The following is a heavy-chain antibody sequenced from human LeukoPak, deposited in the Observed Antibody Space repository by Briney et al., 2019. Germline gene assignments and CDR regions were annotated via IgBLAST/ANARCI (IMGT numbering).Heavy chain of an antibody. CDR3: AREELNCGGDCFQH. J-gene: IGHJ4*02. D-gene: IGHD2-21*02. CDR2: ISDSGSGI. Sequence: GGSLRLSCASCGFTFSSFEINWVRQAPGRGLEWVSYISDSGSGIYYAESVRGRFTVSRDNAQNSLYLQMNSLRVEDTAVYYCAREELNCGGDCFQHWGQGTLVTVSS. V-gene: IGHV3-48*03. CDR1: GFTFSSFE.